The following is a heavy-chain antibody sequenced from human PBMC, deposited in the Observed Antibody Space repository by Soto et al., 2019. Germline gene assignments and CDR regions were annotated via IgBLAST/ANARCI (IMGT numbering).Heavy chain of an antibody. J-gene: IGHJ4*02. D-gene: IGHD3-9*01. CDR2: ISGSGGST. CDR1: GFTFSSYA. Sequence: GGSLRLSCAASGFTFSSYAMSWVRQAPGKGLEWVSAISGSGGSTYYADSVKGRFTISRDNSKNTLYLQMNSLRAEDTAVYYCAKDWAVRYFDPSSLDYWGQGTLVTVSS. CDR3: AKDWAVRYFDPSSLDY. V-gene: IGHV3-23*01.